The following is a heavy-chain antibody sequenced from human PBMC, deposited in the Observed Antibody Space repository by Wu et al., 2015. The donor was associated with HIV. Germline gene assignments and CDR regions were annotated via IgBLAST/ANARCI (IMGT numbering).Heavy chain of an antibody. J-gene: IGHJ4*02. CDR1: GGTFSSYA. CDR2: IIPIFGTA. V-gene: IGHV1-69*05. D-gene: IGHD6-19*01. Sequence: QVQLVQSGAEVKKPGSSVKVSCKASGGTFSSYAISWVRQAPGQGLEWMGGIIPIFGTANYAQKFQGRVTITTDESTSTAYMELSSLRSEDTAVYYCARERSGSSGWYDPNYFDYWGQGTLVTVSS. CDR3: ARERSGSSGWYDPNYFDY.